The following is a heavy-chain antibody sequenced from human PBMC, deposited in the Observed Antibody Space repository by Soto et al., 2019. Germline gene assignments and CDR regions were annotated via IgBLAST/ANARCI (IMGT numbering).Heavy chain of an antibody. CDR3: ARADPDASVGY. Sequence: SETLSLTCTVSGGSVSSDNYYWNWIRQPPGKGLEWIGYIYYSGSTNYNPSLKSRVTISVDTSKNQFSLKLNSVTAADTAVYYCARADPDASVGYWGQGTLVTVSS. CDR2: IYYSGST. V-gene: IGHV4-61*01. D-gene: IGHD3-16*01. CDR1: GGSVSSDNYY. J-gene: IGHJ4*02.